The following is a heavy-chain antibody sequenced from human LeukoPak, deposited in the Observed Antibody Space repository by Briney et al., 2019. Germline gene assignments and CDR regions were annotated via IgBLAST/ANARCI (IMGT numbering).Heavy chain of an antibody. CDR1: GFTFSSYA. CDR3: AASDY. CDR2: ISHNGDTT. J-gene: IGHJ4*02. Sequence: GGSLRLSCAASGFTFSSYAMLWVRQAPGKGLEYVSAISHNGDTTYYANSVKGRFTISRDNSKNTLYLQMGSLRAEDMAVYYCAASDYWGQGTLVTVSS. V-gene: IGHV3-64*01.